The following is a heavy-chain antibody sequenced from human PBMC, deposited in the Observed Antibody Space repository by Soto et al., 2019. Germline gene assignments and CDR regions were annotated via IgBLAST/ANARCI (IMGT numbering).Heavy chain of an antibody. CDR2: ISYGGSNK. D-gene: IGHD3-10*01. V-gene: IGHV3-30*18. CDR1: GFTFSSYG. J-gene: IGHJ4*02. Sequence: QVQLVESGGGVVQPGKSLRLSCAGSGFTFSSYGMDWVRQAPGKGLEWVAVISYGGSNKYYADSVKGRFTISRDNSKNTLLLQMSSLRADDTAVYYCAKDRMGAGVRGYFDYWGQGTLVTVSS. CDR3: AKDRMGAGVRGYFDY.